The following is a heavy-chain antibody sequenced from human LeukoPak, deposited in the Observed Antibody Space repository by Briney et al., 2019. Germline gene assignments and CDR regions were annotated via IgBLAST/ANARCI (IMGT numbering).Heavy chain of an antibody. CDR1: GYTFSDYY. J-gene: IGHJ4*02. Sequence: GASVNVSCKASGYTFSDYYVHWVRQAPGQGLEWMGWINPNSGGTNYAQKFQGRVTMTSVTSISTAYMALSSLRSDDTAVYYCGRELGYCSSTSCPLYGYWGQGTLVTVSS. D-gene: IGHD2-2*01. CDR2: INPNSGGT. CDR3: GRELGYCSSTSCPLYGY. V-gene: IGHV1-2*02.